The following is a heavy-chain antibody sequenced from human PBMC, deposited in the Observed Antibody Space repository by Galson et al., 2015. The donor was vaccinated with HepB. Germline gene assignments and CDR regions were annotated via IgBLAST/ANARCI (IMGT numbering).Heavy chain of an antibody. Sequence: SLRLSCAASGFTFSSYSMNWVRQAPGKGLEWVSAISSSSSYIYYADSVKGRFTISRDSAKNSLYLQMNSLRAEDTAVYYCASVTIPYYDILPGYDIDYWGQGTLVTVSS. D-gene: IGHD3-9*01. CDR3: ASVTIPYYDILPGYDIDY. J-gene: IGHJ4*02. CDR1: GFTFSSYS. CDR2: ISSSSSYI. V-gene: IGHV3-21*01.